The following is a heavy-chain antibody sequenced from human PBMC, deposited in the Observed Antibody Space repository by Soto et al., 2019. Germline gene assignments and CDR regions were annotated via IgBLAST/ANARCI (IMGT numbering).Heavy chain of an antibody. D-gene: IGHD6-13*01. CDR2: ISPYNDNT. V-gene: IGHV1-18*04. Sequence: VQLVQSGAEVKMPGASVKVSCKASGYPFRNYGINWVRQAPGRGLEWMGWISPYNDNTKYAESLQGRVTLTTDTSTSTAYMELRGLRSDDTAFYYCARDRRLGAAVWLDPWGQGSLVTVSS. CDR3: ARDRRLGAAVWLDP. CDR1: GYPFRNYG. J-gene: IGHJ5*02.